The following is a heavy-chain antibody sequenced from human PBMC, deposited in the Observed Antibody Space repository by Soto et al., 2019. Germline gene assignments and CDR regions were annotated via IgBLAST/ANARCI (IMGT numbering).Heavy chain of an antibody. CDR2: ISYDGSNK. CDR3: AKXLMIVVVIQYYYYGMDV. D-gene: IGHD3-22*01. V-gene: IGHV3-30*18. Sequence: PGESLRLSCAASGFTFSSYGMHWVRQAPGKGLEWVAVISYDGSNKYYADSVKGRFTISRDNSKNTLYLQMNSLRAEDTAVYYCAKXLMIVVVIQYYYYGMDVWGQGTTVTVSS. J-gene: IGHJ6*02. CDR1: GFTFSSYG.